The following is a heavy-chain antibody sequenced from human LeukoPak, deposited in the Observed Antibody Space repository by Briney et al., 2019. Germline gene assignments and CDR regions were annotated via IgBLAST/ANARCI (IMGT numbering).Heavy chain of an antibody. CDR2: IYYSGST. Sequence: SETLSLTCTVSGGSISTYYWSWIRQPPGKGLEWIGYIYYSGSTNYNPSLKSRVTISVDTSKNQFSLELSSVTAADTAVYYCACGYSYGYLIDYWGQGTLVTVSS. D-gene: IGHD5-18*01. V-gene: IGHV4-59*01. CDR3: ACGYSYGYLIDY. J-gene: IGHJ4*02. CDR1: GGSISTYY.